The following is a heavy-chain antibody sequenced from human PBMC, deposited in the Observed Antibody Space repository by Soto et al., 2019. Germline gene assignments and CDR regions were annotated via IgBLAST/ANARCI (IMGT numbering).Heavy chain of an antibody. D-gene: IGHD2-15*01. V-gene: IGHV3-7*04. Sequence: GFLRLSGAASGLTFSSYWMSWVRQAPGKGLEWVANIKEDGSEKDYVDSVEGRFTISRDNAKNSLFLQMNSLRAEDTAVYYCARVEGGYCSGGSCYSFDYWGQGTLVTVSS. CDR1: GLTFSSYW. CDR3: ARVEGGYCSGGSCYSFDY. CDR2: IKEDGSEK. J-gene: IGHJ4*02.